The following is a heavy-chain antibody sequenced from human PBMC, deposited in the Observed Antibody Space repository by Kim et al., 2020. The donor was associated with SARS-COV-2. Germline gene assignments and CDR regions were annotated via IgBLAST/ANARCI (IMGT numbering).Heavy chain of an antibody. CDR1: GGSISSSSYY. J-gene: IGHJ4*02. CDR3: ARHAGRGYGDYWDYFDY. CDR2: IYYSGST. V-gene: IGHV4-39*01. D-gene: IGHD4-17*01. Sequence: SETLSLTCTVSGGSISSSSYYWGWIRQPPGKGLEWIGSIYYSGSTYYNPSLKSRVTISVDTSKNQFSLKLSSVTAADTAVYYCARHAGRGYGDYWDYFDYWGQGTLVTVSS.